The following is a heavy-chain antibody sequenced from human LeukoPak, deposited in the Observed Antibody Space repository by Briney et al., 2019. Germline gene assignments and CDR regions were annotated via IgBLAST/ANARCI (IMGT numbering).Heavy chain of an antibody. CDR3: ARYRIAAADAFDI. Sequence: SETPSLTCAVYGGSFSGYYWSWIRQPPGKGLEWIGEINHSGSTNYNPSLKSRVTISVDTSKNQFSLKLSSVTAADTAVYYCARYRIAAADAFDIWGQGTMVTVSS. D-gene: IGHD6-13*01. J-gene: IGHJ3*02. CDR1: GGSFSGYY. V-gene: IGHV4-34*01. CDR2: INHSGST.